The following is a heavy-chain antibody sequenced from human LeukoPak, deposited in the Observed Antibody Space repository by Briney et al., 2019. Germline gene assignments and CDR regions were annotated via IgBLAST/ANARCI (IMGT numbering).Heavy chain of an antibody. CDR3: AKGGATSYYYDSSGYYYDY. CDR2: ISSSSSYI. V-gene: IGHV3-21*04. D-gene: IGHD3-22*01. CDR1: GFTFSSYS. Sequence: GGSLRLSCAAAGFTFSSYSMNWVRQAPGKGLEWVSAISSSSSYIYYADSVKGRFPISGDNSKTTLYLQMNSLRAEDTAVYYCAKGGATSYYYDSSGYYYDYWGQGTLVTVSS. J-gene: IGHJ4*02.